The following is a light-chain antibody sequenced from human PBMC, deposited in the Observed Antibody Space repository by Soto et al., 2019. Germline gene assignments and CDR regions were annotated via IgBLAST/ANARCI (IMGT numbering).Light chain of an antibody. CDR2: GAS. V-gene: IGKV3-20*01. Sequence: EIVLTQSPGTLSLSPGERATLSCRASQRVTSNYLAWYQQKPGQPPRLLIYGASTRATGIADRFSGSGSGTDFTLTVSRLEPEDFAVYFCQQYVNSPITFGQGTRLEIK. CDR1: QRVTSNY. J-gene: IGKJ5*01. CDR3: QQYVNSPIT.